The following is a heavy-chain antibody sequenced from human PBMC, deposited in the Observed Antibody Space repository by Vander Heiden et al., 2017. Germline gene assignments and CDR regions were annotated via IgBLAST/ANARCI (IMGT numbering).Heavy chain of an antibody. CDR3: ASGLVGALG. D-gene: IGHD1-26*01. J-gene: IGHJ4*02. V-gene: IGHV3-21*01. CDR2: ISSSRSYI. Sequence: EVQLVESGGGLVKPGGSLRLSCAASGFTFSSYSMNWVRQAPGKGLEWVSSISSSRSYIYDADSVKGRFTISRDNAKNSLYLKMNSLRAEDTAVDYCASGLVGALGWGQGTLVTVSS. CDR1: GFTFSSYS.